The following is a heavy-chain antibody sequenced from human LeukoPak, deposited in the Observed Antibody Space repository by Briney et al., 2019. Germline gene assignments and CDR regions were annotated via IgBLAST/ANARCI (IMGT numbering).Heavy chain of an antibody. CDR1: GLTFSNYN. V-gene: IGHV3-33*01. J-gene: IGHJ4*02. CDR2: IWHDGNYK. D-gene: IGHD3-22*01. Sequence: GGSLTLSCVASGLTFSNYNMHWVRQAPGKGLEWVAVIWHDGNYKYYVDSVKGRFTISRDNSKNTVYLQMNSLGAEDTAVYLCARDSDYCDSSAYSFRGGLHYDFWGRGTLVTVSS. CDR3: ARDSDYCDSSAYSFRGGLHYDF.